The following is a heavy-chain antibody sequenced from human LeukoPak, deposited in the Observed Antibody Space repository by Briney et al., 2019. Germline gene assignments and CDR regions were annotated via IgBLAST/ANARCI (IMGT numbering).Heavy chain of an antibody. CDR1: GGSFSGYY. Sequence: KSSETLSLTCAVYGGSFSGYYWSWIRQPPGKGLEWIGEINHSGSTNYNPSLKSRVTISVDTSKNQFSLKLSSVTAADTAVYYCARHVSSGYYETDYWGQGTLVTVSS. CDR2: INHSGST. CDR3: ARHVSSGYYETDY. V-gene: IGHV4-34*01. J-gene: IGHJ4*02. D-gene: IGHD3-22*01.